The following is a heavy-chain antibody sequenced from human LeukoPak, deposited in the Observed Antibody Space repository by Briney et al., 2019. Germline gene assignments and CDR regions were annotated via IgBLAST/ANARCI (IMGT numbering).Heavy chain of an antibody. Sequence: ASVKVSCKSSGYTFNGFYLHWVRQAPGQGLEWVGWINPNNGDTNYAQKFQGRVTLTRDTSISVAFMELSKLRSADTAVYYCARGFGAGRFFYFDYWGQGTLVIVSS. CDR2: INPNNGDT. CDR1: GYTFNGFY. V-gene: IGHV1-2*02. D-gene: IGHD3-10*01. CDR3: ARGFGAGRFFYFDY. J-gene: IGHJ4*02.